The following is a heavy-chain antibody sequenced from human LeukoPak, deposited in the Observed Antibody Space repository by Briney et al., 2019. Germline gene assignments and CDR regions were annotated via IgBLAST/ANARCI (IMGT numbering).Heavy chain of an antibody. CDR2: IYYSGST. V-gene: IGHV4-30-4*08. Sequence: PSETLSLTCTVSGGSISSGDYYWSWIRQPPGKGLEWIGYIYYSGSTYYNPSLKSRVTISVDTSKNQFSLKLSSVTAADTAVYYCARVEYSSGWYGGWGQGTLVTVSS. CDR3: ARVEYSSGWYGG. CDR1: GGSISSGDYY. J-gene: IGHJ4*02. D-gene: IGHD6-19*01.